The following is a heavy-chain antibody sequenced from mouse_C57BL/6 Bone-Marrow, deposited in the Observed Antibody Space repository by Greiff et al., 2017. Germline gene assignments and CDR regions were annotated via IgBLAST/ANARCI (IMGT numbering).Heavy chain of an antibody. V-gene: IGHV1-39*01. CDR1: GYSFTDYN. CDR3: ARSGDGYKGSWFAY. J-gene: IGHJ3*01. D-gene: IGHD2-3*01. Sequence: EVHLVESGPELVKPGASVKISCKASGYSFTDYNMNWVKQSNGKSLEWIGVINPNYGTTSYNQKFKGKATLTVDQSSSTAYMQLNSLTSEDSAVYYWARSGDGYKGSWFAYWGQGILVTVSA. CDR2: INPNYGTT.